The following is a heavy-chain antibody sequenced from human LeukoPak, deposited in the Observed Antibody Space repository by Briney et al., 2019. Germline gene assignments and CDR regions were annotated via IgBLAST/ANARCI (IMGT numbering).Heavy chain of an antibody. CDR3: ARDYSTVTTFFDY. CDR2: ITSGGTTI. CDR1: GFTFSNYG. V-gene: IGHV3-48*01. J-gene: IGHJ4*02. Sequence: GGSLRLSCVASGFTFSNYGMHWVRQAPGKGLEWVSYITSGGTTIYYADSVKGRFTISRDNAKNSLYLQMNSLRAEDTAVYYCARDYSTVTTFFDYWGQGTLVTVSS. D-gene: IGHD4-17*01.